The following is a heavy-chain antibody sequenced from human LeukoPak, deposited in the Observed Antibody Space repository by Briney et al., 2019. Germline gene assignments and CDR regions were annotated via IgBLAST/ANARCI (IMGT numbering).Heavy chain of an antibody. D-gene: IGHD4-17*01. CDR1: GFTFRRYV. CDR2: ISGSGGST. J-gene: IGHJ4*02. Sequence: GGSLRLSCAASGFTFRRYVMSWVRQAPGKGLEWVSAISGSGGSTYYADSVKGRFTISRDNSKNTLYLQMNSLRAEDTAVYYCAKDTSDHGAYFDYWGQGTLVTVSS. V-gene: IGHV3-23*01. CDR3: AKDTSDHGAYFDY.